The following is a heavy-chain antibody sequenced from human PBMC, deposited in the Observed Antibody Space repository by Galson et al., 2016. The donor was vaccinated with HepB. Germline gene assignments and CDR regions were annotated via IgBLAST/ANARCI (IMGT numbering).Heavy chain of an antibody. CDR1: GGTFSSYS. CDR3: ARSGPTYGLYYLDY. J-gene: IGHJ4*02. V-gene: IGHV1-69*01. CDR2: IIPIFGTA. D-gene: IGHD3-10*01. Sequence: VSCKASGGTFSSYSTSWLRQAPGQGLEWMGGIIPIFGTANYAQKFQGRVTITADESTNTAYMELSSLRSEDTATYFCARSGPTYGLYYLDYWGQGTLVTVSS.